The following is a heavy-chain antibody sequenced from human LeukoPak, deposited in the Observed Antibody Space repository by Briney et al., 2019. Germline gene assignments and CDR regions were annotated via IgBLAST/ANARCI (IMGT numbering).Heavy chain of an antibody. CDR3: AKDKDWNDGCDY. V-gene: IGHV3-43*02. D-gene: IGHD1-1*01. CDR2: ISGDGGST. J-gene: IGHJ4*02. CDR1: GFTFSNYW. Sequence: GGSLRLSCAASGFTFSNYWMHWVRQAPGKGLEWVPLISGDGGSTYYADSVKGRFTISRDNSKNSLYLQMNSLRTEDTALYYCAKDKDWNDGCDYWGQGTLVTVSS.